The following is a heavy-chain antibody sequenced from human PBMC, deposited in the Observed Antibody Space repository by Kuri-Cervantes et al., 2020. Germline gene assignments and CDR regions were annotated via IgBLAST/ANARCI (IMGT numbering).Heavy chain of an antibody. J-gene: IGHJ6*03. Sequence: SVKVSCKASGYTFTYRYLHWVRQAPGQALEWMGWITPFNGNTNYAQKFQDRVTITRDRSMSTAYMELRSLRSDDTAVYYCARDLRKGTWIQLWSTDYYYMDVWGKGTTVTVSS. CDR1: GYTFTYRY. V-gene: IGHV1-45*02. D-gene: IGHD5-18*01. CDR2: ITPFNGNT. CDR3: ARDLRKGTWIQLWSTDYYYMDV.